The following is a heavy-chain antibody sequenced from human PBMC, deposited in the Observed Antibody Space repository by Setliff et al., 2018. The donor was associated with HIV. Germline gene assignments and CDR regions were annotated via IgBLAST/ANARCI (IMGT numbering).Heavy chain of an antibody. CDR2: IYYTGST. CDR3: ARHPLSRRRRTTVTAVGAFDI. Sequence: SETLSLTCTVSGDSITSSSYYWGWIRQPPGKGLEWIGSIYYTGSTSYNPSLTSRVSISVDTSTSQFSLKLISVTAADTAVYYCARHPLSRRRRTTVTAVGAFDIWGQGTKVTVSS. CDR1: GDSITSSSYY. D-gene: IGHD2-21*02. V-gene: IGHV4-39*01. J-gene: IGHJ3*02.